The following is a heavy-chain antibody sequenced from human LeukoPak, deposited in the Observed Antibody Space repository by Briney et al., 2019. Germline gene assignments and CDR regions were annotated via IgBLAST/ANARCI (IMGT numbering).Heavy chain of an antibody. CDR2: ISSSGSSI. V-gene: IGHV3-48*03. J-gene: IGHJ4*02. CDR1: GFTFSSFV. CDR3: ARGRVTGDYVRDFDY. Sequence: GGSLRLSCAASGFTFSSFVMNWVRQTPGKGLEWVSYISSSGSSIYYADSVKGRFTISRDNAKNSLYLQMNSLRAADTAVYYCARGRVTGDYVRDFDYWGQGTLVTVSS. D-gene: IGHD4-17*01.